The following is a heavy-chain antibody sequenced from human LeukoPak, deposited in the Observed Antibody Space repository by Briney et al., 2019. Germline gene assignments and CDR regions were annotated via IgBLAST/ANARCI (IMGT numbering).Heavy chain of an antibody. Sequence: GGSLRLSCAASGFTFSSYGMTWVRQAPGKGLEWVSYISSSSSTIYYADSVKGRFTISRDNAKNSLYLQLNSLRAEDTAVYYCAELGITMIGGVWGKGTTVTISS. CDR2: ISSSSSTI. D-gene: IGHD3-10*02. CDR1: GFTFSSYG. V-gene: IGHV3-48*01. J-gene: IGHJ6*04. CDR3: AELGITMIGGV.